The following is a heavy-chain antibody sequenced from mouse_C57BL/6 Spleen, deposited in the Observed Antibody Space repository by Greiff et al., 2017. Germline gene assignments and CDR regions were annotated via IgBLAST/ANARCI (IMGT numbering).Heavy chain of an antibody. CDR1: GYAFSSSW. CDR3: ARGTIVSTSYDFDY. Sequence: QVQLQQSGPELVKPGASVKISCKASGYAFSSSWMNWVKQRPGKGLEWIGRIYPGDGDTNYNGKFKGKATMPADKSSSPAYMQRSSPTSEDSAVYFCARGTIVSTSYDFDYWGQGTTLTVSS. CDR2: IYPGDGDT. V-gene: IGHV1-82*01. J-gene: IGHJ2*01. D-gene: IGHD2-5*01.